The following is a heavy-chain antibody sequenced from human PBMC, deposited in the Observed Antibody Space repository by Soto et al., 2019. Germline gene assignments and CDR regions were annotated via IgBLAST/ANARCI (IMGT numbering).Heavy chain of an antibody. D-gene: IGHD6-13*01. J-gene: IGHJ4*02. Sequence: EVQLVESGGGLVKPGGSLRLSCAASGFTFSSYSMNWVRQAPGKGLEWVSSISSSSSYIYYADSVKGRFTISRDNAKNSLYLQMNSLRAADTAVYYCAREIRVSSWPFDYWGQGTLVTVSS. CDR3: AREIRVSSWPFDY. CDR1: GFTFSSYS. CDR2: ISSSSSYI. V-gene: IGHV3-21*01.